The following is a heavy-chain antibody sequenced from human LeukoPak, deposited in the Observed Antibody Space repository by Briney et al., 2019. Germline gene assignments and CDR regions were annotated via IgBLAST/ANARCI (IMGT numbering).Heavy chain of an antibody. Sequence: ASVKVSYKASGYSFTDKYMHWVRQAPGQGREWMGWINPNSGGKNYEHKFQGRVTFTRNTAINTAYMELSRLSSDDTAVYYCARFGSKIQIRFLEWSLSLDIWGQGTMVTVSS. CDR1: GYSFTDKY. CDR3: ARFGSKIQIRFLEWSLSLDI. J-gene: IGHJ3*02. V-gene: IGHV1-2*02. D-gene: IGHD3-3*01. CDR2: INPNSGGK.